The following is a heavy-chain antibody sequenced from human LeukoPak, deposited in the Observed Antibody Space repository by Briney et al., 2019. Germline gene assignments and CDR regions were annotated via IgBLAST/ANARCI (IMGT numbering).Heavy chain of an antibody. V-gene: IGHV3-30*04. CDR2: ISYDGSNK. CDR3: ARDSGGYNGILYYFDY. CDR1: GFTFSSYA. J-gene: IGHJ4*02. D-gene: IGHD5-24*01. Sequence: PGGSLRLSRAASGFTFSSYAMHWVRQAPGKGLEWVAVISYDGSNKYYADSVKGRFTISRDNSKNTLYLQMNSLRAEDTAVYYCARDSGGYNGILYYFDYWGQGTLVTVSS.